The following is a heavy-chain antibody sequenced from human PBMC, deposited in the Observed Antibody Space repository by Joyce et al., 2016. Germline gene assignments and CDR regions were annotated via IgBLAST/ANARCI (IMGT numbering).Heavy chain of an antibody. CDR2: IYNSGNT. CDR3: ARGTQSAFKFWFDP. V-gene: IGHV4-31*03. CDR1: GVSISSSKYY. Sequence: QVQLQESGPGLVKPSQTLSLTCTVSGVSISSSKYYWNWIRQHPGRGLEWIGYIYNSGNTYSNPSLKSRVTISADPSKNQFSLNLTSVTVADTALYFCARGTQSAFKFWFDPWGQGTLVTVSS. J-gene: IGHJ5*02.